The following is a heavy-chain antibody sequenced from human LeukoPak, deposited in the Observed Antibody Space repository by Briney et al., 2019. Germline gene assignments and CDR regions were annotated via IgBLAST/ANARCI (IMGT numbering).Heavy chain of an antibody. V-gene: IGHV3-48*04. CDR1: GFTFSSYN. Sequence: GGSLRLSCAASGFTFSSYNMNWVRQAPGKGLEWVSYISSSGTTIYYADSVRGRFTISRDNAKNSVYLQMNSLRAEDTAVYYCARPSAGGVIDGMDVWGQGTTVTVSS. CDR2: ISSSGTTI. D-gene: IGHD3-16*01. J-gene: IGHJ6*02. CDR3: ARPSAGGVIDGMDV.